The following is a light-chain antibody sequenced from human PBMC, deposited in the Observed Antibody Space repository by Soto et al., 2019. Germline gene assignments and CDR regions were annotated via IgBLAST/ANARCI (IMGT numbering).Light chain of an antibody. V-gene: IGLV2-8*01. CDR3: NSYAGTNTYV. CDR2: EVS. Sequence: QSALTQPPSASGSPGQSVTISCTGTSSDVGGYNYVSWYQQHPGKAPKLMIYEVSKRPSGVPDRFSGSRSGNTASLTVSGVQAEDDAYYYCNSYAGTNTYVFGTGTKLTVL. J-gene: IGLJ1*01. CDR1: SSDVGGYNY.